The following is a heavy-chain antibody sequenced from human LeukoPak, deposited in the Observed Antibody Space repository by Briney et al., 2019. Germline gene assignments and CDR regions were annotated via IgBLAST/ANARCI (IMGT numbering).Heavy chain of an antibody. CDR1: GGSISSYY. D-gene: IGHD3-22*01. CDR3: ARVPFDYYDSDDYYYHDAFDI. CDR2: IYYSGST. J-gene: IGHJ3*02. Sequence: PSETLSLTCTVSGGSISSYYWSWIRQPPGKGLEWIGYIYYSGSTNYNPSLKSRVTISVDTSKNQFSLKLSSVTAADTAVYYCARVPFDYYDSDDYYYHDAFDIWGQGTMVTVSS. V-gene: IGHV4-59*08.